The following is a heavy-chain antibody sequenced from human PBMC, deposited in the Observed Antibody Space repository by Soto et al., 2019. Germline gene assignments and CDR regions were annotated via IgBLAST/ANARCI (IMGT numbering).Heavy chain of an antibody. CDR3: VKDWMSFWDLGDV. CDR1: GFTFSSYA. D-gene: IGHD3-3*01. J-gene: IGHJ6*02. Sequence: PGGSLRLSCSASGFTFSSYAMHWVRQAPGKGLEYVSAISSNGGSTYYADSVKGRFTISRDNSKNTLYLQMSSLRAEDTAVYYCVKDWMSFWDLGDVCGQVTTVTVSS. CDR2: ISSNGGST. V-gene: IGHV3-64D*06.